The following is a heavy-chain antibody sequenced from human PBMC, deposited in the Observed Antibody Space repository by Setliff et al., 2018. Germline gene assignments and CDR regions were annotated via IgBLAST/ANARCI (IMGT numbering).Heavy chain of an antibody. Sequence: GGSLRLSCAASGFTLSDYWMAWVRQAPGKGLEWVANIKQDGGEKYYADSMKGRFTISRDNAKNSLYLQMNSLSAEDTAVYYCAKDGGTTAFDMWGQGTMVTVSS. V-gene: IGHV3-7*03. CDR2: IKQDGGEK. CDR3: AKDGGTTAFDM. CDR1: GFTLSDYW. D-gene: IGHD1-26*01. J-gene: IGHJ3*02.